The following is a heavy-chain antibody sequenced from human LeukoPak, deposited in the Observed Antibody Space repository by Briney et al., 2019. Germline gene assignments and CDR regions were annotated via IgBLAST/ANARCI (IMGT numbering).Heavy chain of an antibody. CDR1: GFTFSSYG. V-gene: IGHV3-33*01. J-gene: IGHJ4*02. Sequence: GGSLRLSCAASGFTFSSYGMHWVRPAPGKGLEWVAVIWYDGSNKYYADSVKGRFTISRDNSKNTLYLQMNSLRAEDTAVYYCARDGVRYYDSSGHFDYWGQGTLVTVSS. CDR2: IWYDGSNK. D-gene: IGHD3-22*01. CDR3: ARDGVRYYDSSGHFDY.